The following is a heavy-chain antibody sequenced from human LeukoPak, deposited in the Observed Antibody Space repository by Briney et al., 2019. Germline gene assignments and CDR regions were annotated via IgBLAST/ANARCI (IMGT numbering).Heavy chain of an antibody. CDR3: ARDQYYYGSGSYGLDY. D-gene: IGHD3-10*01. J-gene: IGHJ4*02. V-gene: IGHV4-4*07. Sequence: SKTLSLTCTVSGGSISSYYWSWIRQPAGKGLEWIGRIYTSGSTNYNPSLKSRVTMSVDTSKNQFSLKLSSVTAADTAVYYCARDQYYYGSGSYGLDYWGQGTLVTVSS. CDR2: IYTSGST. CDR1: GGSISSYY.